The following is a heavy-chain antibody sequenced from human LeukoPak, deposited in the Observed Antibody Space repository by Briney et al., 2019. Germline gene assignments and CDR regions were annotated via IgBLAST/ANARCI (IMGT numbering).Heavy chain of an antibody. CDR1: GGSISSSSYY. CDR2: IYYSGST. V-gene: IGHV4-39*07. CDR3: ARDGYYYYGMDV. J-gene: IGHJ6*02. Sequence: SETLSLTCTVSGGSISSSSYYRGWIRQPPGKGLEWIGSIYYSGSTYYNPSLKSRVTISVDTSKNQFSLKLSSVTAADTAVYYCARDGYYYYGMDVWGQGTTVTVSS.